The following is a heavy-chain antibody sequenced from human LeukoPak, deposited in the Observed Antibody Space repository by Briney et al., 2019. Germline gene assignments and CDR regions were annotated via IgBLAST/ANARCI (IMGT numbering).Heavy chain of an antibody. V-gene: IGHV4-59*07. CDR2: IYYSGNT. J-gene: IGHJ6*03. CDR3: ARVVGHDYYMDV. CDR1: GASISSYF. D-gene: IGHD2-15*01. Sequence: WDTLSLICTVSGASISSYFWSWIRQPPGKGLEWIGYIYYSGNTNSNPSLKSRVTILVDTSKNQFSLRLNSVTAADTAVYYCARVVGHDYYMDVWGKGTTVTVSS.